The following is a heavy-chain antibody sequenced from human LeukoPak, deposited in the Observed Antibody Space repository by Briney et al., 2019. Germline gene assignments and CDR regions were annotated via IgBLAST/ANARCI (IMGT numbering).Heavy chain of an antibody. Sequence: SETLSLTCSVSGYSITSGFYWGWIRQPPGKGLEWIGSMSHSGNTYYNPSLKSRVSISIDTSKNQFSLRLSFVTAADTAVYYSARCTAVANTGGDFDSWGQGTLVTVSS. CDR2: MSHSGNT. V-gene: IGHV4-38-2*02. CDR1: GYSITSGFY. CDR3: ARCTAVANTGGDFDS. J-gene: IGHJ4*02. D-gene: IGHD6-19*01.